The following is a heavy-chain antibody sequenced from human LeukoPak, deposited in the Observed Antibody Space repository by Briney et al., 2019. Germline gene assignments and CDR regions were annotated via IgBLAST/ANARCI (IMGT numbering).Heavy chain of an antibody. CDR2: TNHSGST. CDR1: GGSFSGYY. V-gene: IGHV4-34*01. D-gene: IGHD3-22*01. J-gene: IGHJ4*02. CDR3: ARGFPYYYDSSGY. Sequence: PSETLSLTCAVYGGSFSGYYWSWIRQPPGKGLEWIGETNHSGSTNYNPSLKSRVTISVDTSKNQFSLKLSSVTAADTAVYYCARGFPYYYDSSGYWGQGTLVTVSS.